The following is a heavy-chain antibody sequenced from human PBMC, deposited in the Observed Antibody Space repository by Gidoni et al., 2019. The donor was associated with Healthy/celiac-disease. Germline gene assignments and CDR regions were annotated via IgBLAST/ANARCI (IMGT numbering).Heavy chain of an antibody. CDR2: IYYSGST. D-gene: IGHD5-18*01. Sequence: QVQLQESGPGLVKPSETLSLTCTVSGGSISSYYWSWIRQPPGKGLEWIGYIYYSGSTNYNPSLKSRVTISVDTSKNQFSLKLSSVTAADTAVYYCAKYSYGYNPWFDPWGQGTLVTVSS. J-gene: IGHJ5*02. V-gene: IGHV4-59*01. CDR1: GGSISSYY. CDR3: AKYSYGYNPWFDP.